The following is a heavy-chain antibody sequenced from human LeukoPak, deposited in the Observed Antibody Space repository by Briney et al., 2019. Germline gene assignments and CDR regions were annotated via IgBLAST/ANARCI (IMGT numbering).Heavy chain of an antibody. CDR2: IKQDGSEE. CDR1: GFTFSSYW. CDR3: ARDGYSGYDEYDY. Sequence: GGSLRLSCAASGFTFSSYWMSWVRQAPGKGLEWVANIKQDGSEEYYVDSVKGRFTISRDNAKNSLYLQMNSLRAEDTAVYYCARDGYSGYDEYDYWGQGTLVTVSS. D-gene: IGHD5-12*01. V-gene: IGHV3-7*01. J-gene: IGHJ4*02.